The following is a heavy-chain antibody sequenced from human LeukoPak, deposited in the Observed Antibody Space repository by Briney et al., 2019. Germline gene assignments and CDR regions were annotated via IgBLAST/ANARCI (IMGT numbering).Heavy chain of an antibody. V-gene: IGHV4-39*07. D-gene: IGHD5-18*01. CDR2: IYYSGST. CDR3: ARAYRAHQTFHSYHFFDF. J-gene: IGHJ4*02. Sequence: SETLSLTCTVSGGSISSSSYYWGWIRQPPGKGLEWIGNIYYSGSTYYSPSLKSRVTISGDTSKNQFSLRLNSVTAADTAVYYCARAYRAHQTFHSYHFFDFWGRGTLVTVSS. CDR1: GGSISSSSYY.